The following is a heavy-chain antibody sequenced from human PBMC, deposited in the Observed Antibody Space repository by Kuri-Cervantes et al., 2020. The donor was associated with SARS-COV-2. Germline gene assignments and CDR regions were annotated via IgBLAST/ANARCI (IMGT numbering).Heavy chain of an antibody. CDR2: IYTSGST. CDR1: GGSISSSYY. Sequence: SQTLSLTCAVSGGSISSSYYWSWIRQPAGKGLEWIGRIYTSGSTNYHPSLKSRVTISVDTSKNQFSLKLSSVTAADTAVYYCARGTVGAPGGGMDVWGQGTTVTVSS. D-gene: IGHD1-26*01. J-gene: IGHJ6*02. V-gene: IGHV4-61*02. CDR3: ARGTVGAPGGGMDV.